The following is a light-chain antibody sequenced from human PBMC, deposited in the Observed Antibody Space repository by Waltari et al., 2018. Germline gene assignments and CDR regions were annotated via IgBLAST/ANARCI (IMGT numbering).Light chain of an antibody. CDR2: DAS. CDR3: QQRSDWPIA. V-gene: IGKV3-11*01. Sequence: EIVLTQSPVTLSLSPGERATLSCRASQSISNYLAWYQQKSGQAPRLLINDASNRATGIPDRFSGSGSGTDFTLTISSLEPEDFAVYYCQQRSDWPIAFGQGTRLEIK. J-gene: IGKJ5*01. CDR1: QSISNY.